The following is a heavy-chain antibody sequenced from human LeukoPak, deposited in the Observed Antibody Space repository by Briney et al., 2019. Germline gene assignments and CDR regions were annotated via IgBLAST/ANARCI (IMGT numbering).Heavy chain of an antibody. V-gene: IGHV4-34*01. Sequence: PSETLSLTCAVYGGSSSGYYWSWIRQPPGKGLEWIGEINHSGSTNYNPSLKSRVTISVDTSKNQFSLKLSSVTAADTAVYYCARVPYDSSGYLLFDYWGQGTLVTVSS. CDR1: GGSSSGYY. J-gene: IGHJ4*02. CDR2: INHSGST. D-gene: IGHD3-22*01. CDR3: ARVPYDSSGYLLFDY.